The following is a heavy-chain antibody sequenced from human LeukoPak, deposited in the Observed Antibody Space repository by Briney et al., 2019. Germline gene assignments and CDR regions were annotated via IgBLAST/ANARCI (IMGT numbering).Heavy chain of an antibody. D-gene: IGHD3-10*01. V-gene: IGHV3-23*01. CDR1: GFTFSDYA. J-gene: IGHJ3*02. CDR3: ARDETSGSYYNSVPDAFDI. Sequence: PGGSLRLSCTASGFTFSDYAMMWVRQSPGKGLEWVAGLTGSGRTTYYADSVKGRFTVSRDNSKNTLYLQMNSLRAEDTALYFCARDETSGSYYNSVPDAFDIWGQGTMVTVSS. CDR2: LTGSGRTT.